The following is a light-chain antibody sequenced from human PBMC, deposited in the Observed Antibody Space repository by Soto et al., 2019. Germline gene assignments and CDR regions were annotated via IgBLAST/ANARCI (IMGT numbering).Light chain of an antibody. V-gene: IGKV3-15*01. CDR2: GAS. Sequence: LVMTQSPATLSVSPGERATLSCRASQSVSSNLAWYQQKPAQAPRLLIYGASTRATGIPARFSGSGSGTEFTLTISSLQSEDFAVYYCQQYNNWPPWTFGQGTKVEIK. J-gene: IGKJ1*01. CDR1: QSVSSN. CDR3: QQYNNWPPWT.